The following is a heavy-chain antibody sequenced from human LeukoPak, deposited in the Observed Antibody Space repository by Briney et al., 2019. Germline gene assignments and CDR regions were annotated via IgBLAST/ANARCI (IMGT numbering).Heavy chain of an antibody. J-gene: IGHJ4*02. Sequence: ASETLSLTCTVSGYSISSGYYWGWIRQPPGKGLEWIGSIYHSGSTYYNPSLKSRVTISVDTSKNQFSLKLSSVTAADTAVYYCARVGYSSGSYWGQGTLVTVSS. CDR3: ARVGYSSGSY. CDR2: IYHSGST. D-gene: IGHD6-19*01. V-gene: IGHV4-38-2*02. CDR1: GYSISSGYY.